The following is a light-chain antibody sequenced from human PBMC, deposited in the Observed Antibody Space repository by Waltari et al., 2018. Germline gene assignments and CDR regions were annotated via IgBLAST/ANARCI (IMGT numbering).Light chain of an antibody. CDR1: QSIPRW. V-gene: IGKV1-5*03. J-gene: IGKJ4*02. CDR2: KAS. Sequence: DIQMTQSPSTLSASVGDRVTITCRASQSIPRWLAWYQQKPGKAPKLLIYKASIFESGVPSRFSGGGSGTEFTLTISSLQPDDFATYYCQHYDSYSATFGGGTKVEIK. CDR3: QHYDSYSAT.